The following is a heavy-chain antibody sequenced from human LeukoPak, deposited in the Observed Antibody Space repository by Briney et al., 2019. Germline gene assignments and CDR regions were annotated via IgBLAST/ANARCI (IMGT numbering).Heavy chain of an antibody. V-gene: IGHV3-30*02. CDR2: IRYDGSNK. CDR3: AKEYSTYDYFDY. Sequence: GGSLRLSCAASGFSFSSFGMRWVRQAPGKGLEWVASIRYDGSNKHYTDSVKGRFTISRDNSGNTVYLQMHSLRPEDTALYYCAKEYSTYDYFDYWGQGTLVTVSS. J-gene: IGHJ4*02. CDR1: GFSFSSFG. D-gene: IGHD5-12*01.